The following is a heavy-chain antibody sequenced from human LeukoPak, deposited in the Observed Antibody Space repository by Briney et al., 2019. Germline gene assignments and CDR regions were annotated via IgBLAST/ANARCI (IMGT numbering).Heavy chain of an antibody. J-gene: IGHJ6*03. Sequence: GASVKVSCKASGGTFSSYAISWVRQAPGQGLEWMGGIIPIFGTANYAQKFQGRVTITADESTSTAYMELSSLRSEDTAVYYCARDEVAVVPAATRYYYYMDVWGKGTTVTVSS. CDR3: ARDEVAVVPAATRYYYYMDV. D-gene: IGHD2-2*01. V-gene: IGHV1-69*13. CDR1: GGTFSSYA. CDR2: IIPIFGTA.